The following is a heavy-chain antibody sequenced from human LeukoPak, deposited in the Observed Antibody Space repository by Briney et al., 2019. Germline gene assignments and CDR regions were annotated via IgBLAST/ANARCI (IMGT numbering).Heavy chain of an antibody. CDR1: GGSISSYY. D-gene: IGHD5-18*01. V-gene: IGHV4-59*01. CDR3: ARVMVTEDSCYFDY. CDR2: IYYSGST. Sequence: SENLSLTCTVSGGSISSYYWSWMRQPPGKGLEWIGYIYYSGSTNYNPSLKSRVTISVDTSKNQFSLKLSSVTAADTAVYYCARVMVTEDSCYFDYWGQGTLVSVSS. J-gene: IGHJ4*02.